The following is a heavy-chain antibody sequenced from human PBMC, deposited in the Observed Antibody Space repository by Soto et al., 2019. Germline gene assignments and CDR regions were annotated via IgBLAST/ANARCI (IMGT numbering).Heavy chain of an antibody. CDR3: ARVYGYGYGHFDF. Sequence: QVPLVQSGAEVREPGASVKVSCKTSGYIFTEHGISWVRQAPGQGLEWLGWISAHNGYTNYAENFQGRLTLTTNRSASTAYMELRSLRSDDTAIYYCARVYGYGYGHFDFWGQGTLVTASS. CDR2: ISAHNGYT. J-gene: IGHJ4*02. CDR1: GYIFTEHG. V-gene: IGHV1-18*01. D-gene: IGHD5-18*01.